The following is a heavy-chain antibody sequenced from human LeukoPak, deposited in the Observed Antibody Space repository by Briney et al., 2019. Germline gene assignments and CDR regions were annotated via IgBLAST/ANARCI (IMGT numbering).Heavy chain of an antibody. CDR3: ARSGLDYYCYMDV. J-gene: IGHJ6*03. V-gene: IGHV3-21*01. D-gene: IGHD3/OR15-3a*01. Sequence: GGSLRLSCAASGFTFSSYSMNWVRQAPGKGLEWVSSISSSSSYIYYADSVKGRFTISRDNAKNSLYLQMNSLRAEDTAVYYCARSGLDYYCYMDVWGKGTTVTVSS. CDR2: ISSSSSYI. CDR1: GFTFSSYS.